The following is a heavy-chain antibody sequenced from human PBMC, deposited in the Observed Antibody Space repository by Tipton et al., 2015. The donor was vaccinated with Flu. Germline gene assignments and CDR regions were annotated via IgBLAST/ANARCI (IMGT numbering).Heavy chain of an antibody. CDR3: ARRDYSNYVAHPKSWFDP. V-gene: IGHV4-38-2*01. D-gene: IGHD4-11*01. J-gene: IGHJ5*02. CDR1: GDSISSDYY. CDR2: VSRSGDT. Sequence: TLSLTCAVSGDSISSDYYWGWIRQFPGKGLAWTWSVSRSGDTNYTPSLRSRVTISIDRSKNQFSLKMKSVTAADMAVYYCARRDYSNYVAHPKSWFDPCGQRPLVALSP.